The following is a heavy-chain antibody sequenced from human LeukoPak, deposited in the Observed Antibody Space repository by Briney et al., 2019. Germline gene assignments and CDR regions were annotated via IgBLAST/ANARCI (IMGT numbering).Heavy chain of an antibody. CDR2: INHSGST. J-gene: IGHJ6*02. D-gene: IGHD3-10*01. CDR3: ARGRGVRGVHYDYFGMYV. CDR1: GGSFSGYY. V-gene: IGHV4-34*01. Sequence: SETLSLTCAVYGGSFSGYYWSWIRQPPGKGLEWIGEINHSGSTNYNPSLKSRVTISVDTSKNQFSLKLSSVTAADTAVYYCARGRGVRGVHYDYFGMYVWGQVTTVTVSS.